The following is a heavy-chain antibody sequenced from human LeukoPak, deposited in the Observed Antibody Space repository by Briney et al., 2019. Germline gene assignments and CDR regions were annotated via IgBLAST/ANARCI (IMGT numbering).Heavy chain of an antibody. CDR3: AKDAVRYDFSHFDY. J-gene: IGHJ4*02. V-gene: IGHV3-7*03. Sequence: GGSLRLSRAASGFTFSSYWMSWVRQAPGKGLEWVANIKQDGTEKYYVDSVKGRFAISRDNAKNSLYLQMNSLRAEDTAVYYCAKDAVRYDFSHFDYWGQGTLVTVSS. CDR2: IKQDGTEK. CDR1: GFTFSSYW. D-gene: IGHD3-3*01.